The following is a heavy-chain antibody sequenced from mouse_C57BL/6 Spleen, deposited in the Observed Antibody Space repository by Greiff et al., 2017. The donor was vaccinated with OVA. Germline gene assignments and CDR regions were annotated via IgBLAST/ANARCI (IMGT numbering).Heavy chain of an antibody. D-gene: IGHD2-13*01. V-gene: IGHV1-82*01. CDR1: GYAFSSSW. J-gene: IGHJ4*01. CDR3: ARGVTGYAMDY. CDR2: IYPGDGDT. Sequence: VQLQQSGPELVKPGASVKLSCKASGYAFSSSWMNWVKQRPGQGLEWIGRIYPGDGDTNYNGKFKGTATMTADKSSSTAYMQLSSLTSEDSAVYYCARGVTGYAMDYWGQGTTVTVSS.